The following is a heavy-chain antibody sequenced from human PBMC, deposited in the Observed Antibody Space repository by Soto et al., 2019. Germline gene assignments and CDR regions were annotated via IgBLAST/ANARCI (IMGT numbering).Heavy chain of an antibody. Sequence: QVQLVQSGAEVKKPGASVRVSCKASGYTFTTYYLHWLRQAPGQGLEWMGIIDPRAGSASHAQNFQGRVRMTRDTSTRTVDMDLRSLRSEDTAVYYSARAGYYDSSGYDGFDIWGQGTMVTVSS. CDR3: ARAGYYDSSGYDGFDI. CDR1: GYTFTTYY. D-gene: IGHD3-22*01. CDR2: IDPRAGSA. V-gene: IGHV1-46*01. J-gene: IGHJ3*02.